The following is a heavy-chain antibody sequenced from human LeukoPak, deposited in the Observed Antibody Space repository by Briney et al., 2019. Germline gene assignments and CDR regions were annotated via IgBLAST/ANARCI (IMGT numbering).Heavy chain of an antibody. V-gene: IGHV3-53*01. D-gene: IGHD3-22*01. CDR2: IYSGGST. CDR1: GFTVSSNY. J-gene: IGHJ4*02. Sequence: GGSLRLSCAASGFTVSSNYMSWVRQAPGKGLEWVSVIYSGGSTYYADSVKGRFTTSRDNSKNTLYLQMNSLRAEDTAVYYCARNYYDSCGELWGQGTLVTVSS. CDR3: ARNYYDSCGEL.